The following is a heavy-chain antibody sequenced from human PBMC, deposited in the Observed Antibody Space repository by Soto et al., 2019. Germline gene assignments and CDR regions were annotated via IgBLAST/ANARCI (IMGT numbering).Heavy chain of an antibody. V-gene: IGHV1-69*08. Sequence: QGQLVQSGAEVKKPGSSVKVSCKGSGGTFNRYTITWVRQAPGQGLEWMGRIIPMFVIASYAQNFQGRVTITADKSTSTAYRELSSLRYEDTAVYYCARDSGRSDVVPAALSATDVWGHGTTVPGSS. CDR3: ARDSGRSDVVPAALSATDV. J-gene: IGHJ6*02. D-gene: IGHD2-2*01. CDR1: GGTFNRYT. CDR2: IIPMFVIA.